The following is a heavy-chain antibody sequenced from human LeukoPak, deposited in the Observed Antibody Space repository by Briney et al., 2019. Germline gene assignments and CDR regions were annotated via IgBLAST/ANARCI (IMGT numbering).Heavy chain of an antibody. CDR2: ISGSGEYI. J-gene: IGHJ4*02. CDR3: AREDSHGYHFFDS. CDR1: GFTFSSYS. D-gene: IGHD3-22*01. V-gene: IGHV3-21*01. Sequence: GGSLRLSCAASGFTFSSYSMNWIRQAPGKGLEWVSSISGSGEYIYYGDSVKGLVTISRDNGKNSLYLQMNSVIPEDLGVYYCAREDSHGYHFFDSWGRGTLVTVSS.